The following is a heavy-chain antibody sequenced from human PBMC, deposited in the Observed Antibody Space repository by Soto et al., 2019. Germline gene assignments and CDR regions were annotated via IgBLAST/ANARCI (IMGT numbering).Heavy chain of an antibody. J-gene: IGHJ6*02. CDR1: GGSFSGYY. D-gene: IGHD5-18*01. Sequence: SETLSLTCAVYGGSFSGYYWSWIRQPPGKGLEWIGEINHSGSTNYNPSLKSRVTISVDTSKNQFSLRLSSVTAADTAVYYCARLGGYSYGWAGYYYYYGMDVWGQGTTVTVS. CDR3: ARLGGYSYGWAGYYYYYGMDV. V-gene: IGHV4-34*01. CDR2: INHSGST.